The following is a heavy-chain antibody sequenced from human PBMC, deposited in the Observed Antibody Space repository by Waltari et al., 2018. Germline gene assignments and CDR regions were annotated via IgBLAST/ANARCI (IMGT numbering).Heavy chain of an antibody. Sequence: QVQLVESGGGIVQPGRSLRLSCAASGFSFSTPSMHWVRQAPGKGLEGVAITSSDGNTKDYAGSGKGRFTISRDNSKSTLYLQMDSLTVEDTTLYYCAKSFSNYFDYWGQGTLVVVSS. D-gene: IGHD3-3*01. V-gene: IGHV3-30-3*02. CDR3: AKSFSNYFDY. J-gene: IGHJ4*02. CDR1: GFSFSTPS. CDR2: TSSDGNTK.